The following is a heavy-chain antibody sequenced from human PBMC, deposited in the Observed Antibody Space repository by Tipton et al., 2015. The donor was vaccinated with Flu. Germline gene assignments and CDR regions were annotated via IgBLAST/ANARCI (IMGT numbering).Heavy chain of an antibody. CDR1: GGSISSSSYY. Sequence: TLSLTCTVSGGSISSSSYYWGWIRQPPGKGLEWIGSIYYSGSTYYNPSLKSRVTISVDTSKNQFSLKLSSVTAADTAVYYCARKYGDHGLDYWGQGTLVTVPS. V-gene: IGHV4-39*07. J-gene: IGHJ4*02. CDR2: IYYSGST. D-gene: IGHD4-17*01. CDR3: ARKYGDHGLDY.